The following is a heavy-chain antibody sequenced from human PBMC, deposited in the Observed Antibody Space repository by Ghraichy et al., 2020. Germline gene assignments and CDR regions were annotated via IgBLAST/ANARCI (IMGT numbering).Heavy chain of an antibody. V-gene: IGHV3-30*18. J-gene: IGHJ6*02. CDR3: AKDSSGWYASLSYFYYGMAV. CDR1: GFTFSNFG. Sequence: GGSLRLSCAASGFTFSNFGMHWVRQAPGKGLEWVALISYDGSKKYYTDSVKGRFTISRDNSKNTLYLQMNSLRAEDTAIYYCAKDSSGWYASLSYFYYGMAVWGQGPTVTVSS. CDR2: ISYDGSKK. D-gene: IGHD6-19*01.